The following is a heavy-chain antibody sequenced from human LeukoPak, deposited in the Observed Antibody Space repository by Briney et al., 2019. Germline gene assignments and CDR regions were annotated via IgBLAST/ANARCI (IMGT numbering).Heavy chain of an antibody. CDR2: IWYDGSNK. CDR1: GFTFSSYG. Sequence: GGSLRLSCAASGFTFSSYGMHWVRQAPGKGLEWVAVIWYDGSNKYYADPVKGRFTISRDNSKNTLYLQMNSLRAEDTAVYYLAKDNYGKDVWGQGTTVTVSS. CDR3: AKDNYGKDV. J-gene: IGHJ6*02. V-gene: IGHV3-33*06.